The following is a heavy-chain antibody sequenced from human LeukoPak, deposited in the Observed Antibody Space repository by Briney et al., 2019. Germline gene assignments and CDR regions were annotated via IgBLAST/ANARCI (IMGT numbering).Heavy chain of an antibody. D-gene: IGHD6-13*01. V-gene: IGHV1-18*01. Sequence: ASVKVSCKASGYTFANYGISWVRQAPGQGLEWMGWISAYSGITKYAQNFRGRVAMTTDTSTSTAYVELRSLRSDDTAMYYCARDFAAAGTWGYWGQGTLVTVSS. CDR2: ISAYSGIT. J-gene: IGHJ4*02. CDR1: GYTFANYG. CDR3: ARDFAAAGTWGY.